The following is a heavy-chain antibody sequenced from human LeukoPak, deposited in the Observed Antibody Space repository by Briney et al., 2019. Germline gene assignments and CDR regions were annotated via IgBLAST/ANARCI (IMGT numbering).Heavy chain of an antibody. J-gene: IGHJ4*02. V-gene: IGHV1-18*01. Sequence: ASVKVSFKASYYSFTIYGISWVRQAPGQGEEWLVCISAYSVNTIYARSLQGRVTMTKHTSTPTAYMALRSLRSDDTAVYYCARGYTGYGPHDYWGQGTLVTVSS. CDR2: ISAYSVNT. D-gene: IGHD5-12*01. CDR1: YYSFTIYG. CDR3: ARGYTGYGPHDY.